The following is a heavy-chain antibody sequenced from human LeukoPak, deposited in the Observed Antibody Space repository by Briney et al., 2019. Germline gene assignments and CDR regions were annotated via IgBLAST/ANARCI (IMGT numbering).Heavy chain of an antibody. D-gene: IGHD3-10*01. J-gene: IGHJ4*02. CDR1: GFTFSNAW. CDR3: TTYTMGASDS. V-gene: IGHV3-15*01. CDR2: IKSKSDGGTT. Sequence: GGSLRLSCAASGFTFSNAWMTWVRQAPGKGLEWVGRIKSKSDGGTTDYDAPVKGRFTISRDDSKNTVYLQMNSLKTEDTAMFYCTTYTMGASDSWGQGTLVTVSS.